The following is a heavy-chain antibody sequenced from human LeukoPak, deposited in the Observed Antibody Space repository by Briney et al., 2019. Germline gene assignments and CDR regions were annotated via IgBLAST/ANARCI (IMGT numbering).Heavy chain of an antibody. CDR3: ARDRATVTAYYYYYMDV. Sequence: ASVKVSCKASGYSFTSHYMHWVRQAPGQGLEWMGWISAYNGNTNYAQKLQGRVTMTTDTSTSTAYMELRSLRSDDTAVYYCARDRATVTAYYYYYMDVWGKGTTVTISS. CDR1: GYSFTSHY. CDR2: ISAYNGNT. D-gene: IGHD4-17*01. J-gene: IGHJ6*03. V-gene: IGHV1-18*04.